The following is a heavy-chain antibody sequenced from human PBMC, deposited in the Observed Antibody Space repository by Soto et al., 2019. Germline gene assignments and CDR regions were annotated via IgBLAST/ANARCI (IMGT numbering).Heavy chain of an antibody. J-gene: IGHJ4*02. CDR1: GGSISSSNW. Sequence: QVQLQESGPGLVKPSGTLSLTCAVSGGSISSSNWWSWVRQPPGKGLEWIGEIYHSGSTNYNPSLNSRVTISVDKSKDRFSLKLSSVTAADTAVYYCARAGVYSRGYYFDYWGQGTLVTVCS. CDR3: ARAGVYSRGYYFDY. V-gene: IGHV4-4*02. CDR2: IYHSGST. D-gene: IGHD6-19*01.